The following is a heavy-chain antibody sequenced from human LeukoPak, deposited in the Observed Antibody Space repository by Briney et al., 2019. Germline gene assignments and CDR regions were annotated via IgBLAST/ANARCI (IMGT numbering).Heavy chain of an antibody. CDR1: GGSLSSSNG. J-gene: IGHJ3*02. CDR2: IYHSGST. D-gene: IGHD1-26*01. Sequence: SETLSLTCAVSGGSLSSSNGWSWVRQPPGKGPEWIGEIYHSGSTNYNPSLKSRVTISVDTSKNQFSLKLSSVTAADTAVYYCAREGANDAFDIWGQGTMVTVSS. CDR3: AREGANDAFDI. V-gene: IGHV4-4*02.